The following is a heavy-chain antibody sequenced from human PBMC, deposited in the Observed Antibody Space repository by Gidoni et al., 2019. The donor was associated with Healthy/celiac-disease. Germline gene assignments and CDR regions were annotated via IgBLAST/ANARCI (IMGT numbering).Heavy chain of an antibody. J-gene: IGHJ3*02. CDR3: AKDHSGSGSYIPVGAFDI. CDR1: GFTFDDYA. V-gene: IGHV3-9*01. Sequence: EVPLVESWGGLVQPVRSLRLSCATSGFTFDDYALQWVRQAPGKGLEWVSGISWNSGSIGYAESVKGRFTIYRENAKNSLYLQMNSLRAEDTALYYCAKDHSGSGSYIPVGAFDIWGQGTMVTVSS. D-gene: IGHD3-10*01. CDR2: ISWNSGSI.